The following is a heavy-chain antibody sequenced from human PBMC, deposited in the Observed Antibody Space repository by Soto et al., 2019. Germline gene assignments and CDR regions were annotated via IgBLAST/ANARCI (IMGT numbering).Heavy chain of an antibody. D-gene: IGHD6-13*01. V-gene: IGHV1-69*06. CDR3: ARESRGSTGSFLKQRYYYYYYGMDV. CDR2: IIPIFGTA. CDR1: RGTFSSYA. Sequence: ASVKVSCKAARGTFSSYAISWVRQAPGQGLEWMGGIIPIFGTANYAQKFQGRVTITADKSTSTAYMELSSLRSEDTAVYYCARESRGSTGSFLKQRYYYYYYGMDVWGQGTTVTVSS. J-gene: IGHJ6*02.